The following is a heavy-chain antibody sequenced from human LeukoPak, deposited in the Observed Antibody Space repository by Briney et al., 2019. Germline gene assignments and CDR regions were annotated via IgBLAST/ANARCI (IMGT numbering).Heavy chain of an antibody. Sequence: GRSLRLSCAASGFTFSSYGMHWVRQAPGKGLEWVAVIWYDGSNKYYADSVKGRFTISRDNSKNTLYLQMNSLRAEDTAVYYCARTIGGGPFDYWGQGTLVTVSS. D-gene: IGHD4/OR15-4a*01. V-gene: IGHV3-33*01. CDR3: ARTIGGGPFDY. CDR1: GFTFSSYG. CDR2: IWYDGSNK. J-gene: IGHJ4*02.